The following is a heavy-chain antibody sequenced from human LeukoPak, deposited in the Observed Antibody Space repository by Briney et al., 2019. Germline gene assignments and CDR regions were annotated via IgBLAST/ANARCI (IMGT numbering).Heavy chain of an antibody. D-gene: IGHD6-19*01. CDR3: ARDRDYYNSGGTMIDY. J-gene: IGHJ4*02. CDR2: ISYDGNKK. Sequence: GGSLRLSCAASGFTFSSHGMHWVRQAPGKGLEWVAVISYDGNKKYYADSVKGRFDISRDNSKNILYMQMNSLRTEDTAVYYCARDRDYYNSGGTMIDYWGQGTLVTVSS. V-gene: IGHV3-30*03. CDR1: GFTFSSHG.